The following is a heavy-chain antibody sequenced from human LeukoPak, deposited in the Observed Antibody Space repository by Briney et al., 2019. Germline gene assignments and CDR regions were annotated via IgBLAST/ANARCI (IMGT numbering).Heavy chain of an antibody. V-gene: IGHV3-23*05. J-gene: IGHJ4*02. CDR3: AQGGLGKNYFDRSGSI. CDR1: GFTFSSYA. D-gene: IGHD3-22*01. Sequence: PGGSLRLSCAASGFTFSSYAMSWVRQAPGKGLEWVSSMGRNTHYADSVKGRFTISRDNSKDTVYLFMSSLGADDTAVYYCAQGGLGKNYFDRSGSIWGQGTLVTVSS. CDR2: MGRNT.